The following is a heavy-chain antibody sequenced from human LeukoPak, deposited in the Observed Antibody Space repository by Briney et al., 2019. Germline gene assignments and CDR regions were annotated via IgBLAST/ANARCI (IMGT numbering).Heavy chain of an antibody. J-gene: IGHJ4*02. V-gene: IGHV3-30-3*01. Sequence: GGSLRLSCAASGFTFSHYAMIWVRQAPGKGLEWVAVISYDGSNKYYADSVKGRFTISRDNSKNTLYLQMNSLRAEDTAVYYCAVGRQWLVPDYFDYWGQGTLVTVSS. CDR3: AVGRQWLVPDYFDY. CDR1: GFTFSHYA. CDR2: ISYDGSNK. D-gene: IGHD6-19*01.